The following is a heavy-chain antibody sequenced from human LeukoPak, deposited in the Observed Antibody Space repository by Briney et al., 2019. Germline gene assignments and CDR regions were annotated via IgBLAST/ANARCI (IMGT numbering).Heavy chain of an antibody. J-gene: IGHJ4*02. V-gene: IGHV3-30*04. D-gene: IGHD2-15*01. CDR2: ISYEGSNK. Sequence: PGGSLRLSCAASGFTFSSYAMHWVRQAPGKGLEWGAVISYEGSNKYYADSVKGRFTISRDNSKNTLYLQMNSLRAEDTAVYYCARYCSGGSCYGVDYWGQGTLVTVSS. CDR1: GFTFSSYA. CDR3: ARYCSGGSCYGVDY.